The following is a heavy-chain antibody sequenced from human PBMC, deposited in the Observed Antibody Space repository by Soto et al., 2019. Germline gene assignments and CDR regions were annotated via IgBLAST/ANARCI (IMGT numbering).Heavy chain of an antibody. CDR1: GFNVSSTS. D-gene: IGHD2-2*01. Sequence: VQLVESGGGLVQPGGSLRLSCAASGFNVSSTSMSWVRQAPGKGLEWVSVIYSGAGTHYAGSVKGRFTISRDTSKNTLYLQMTRLRVEETAVYYCAREGSGSSTSFDYWGQGTLVTVSS. J-gene: IGHJ4*02. CDR3: AREGSGSSTSFDY. V-gene: IGHV3-66*01. CDR2: IYSGAGT.